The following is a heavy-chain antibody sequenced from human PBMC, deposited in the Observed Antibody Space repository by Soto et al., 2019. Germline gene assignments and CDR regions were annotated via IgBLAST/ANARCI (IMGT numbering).Heavy chain of an antibody. Sequence: SETLSLTCTVSGGSVSSGSYYWSWIRQPPGKGLEWIGYIYYSGSTKYNPSLKSRVTISVDTSKNQFSLRLSSVTAADTAVYYCARDPSYYGMDVWGQGTTVTVSS. CDR2: IYYSGST. CDR1: GGSVSSGSYY. V-gene: IGHV4-61*01. CDR3: ARDPSYYGMDV. J-gene: IGHJ6*02.